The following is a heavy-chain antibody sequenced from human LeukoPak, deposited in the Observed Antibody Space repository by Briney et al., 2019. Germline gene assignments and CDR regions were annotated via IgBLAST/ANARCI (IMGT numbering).Heavy chain of an antibody. CDR1: GGSISSGSYY. J-gene: IGHJ4*02. D-gene: IGHD3-10*01. Sequence: SETLSLTCTVSGGSISSGSYYWSWIRQPAGKGLEWIGRIYTSGSTNYNPSLKSRVTISVDTSKNQFSLKLSSVTAADTAVYYSAIGAFYDSGDYWGQGTLVTVSS. V-gene: IGHV4-61*02. CDR2: IYTSGST. CDR3: AIGAFYDSGDY.